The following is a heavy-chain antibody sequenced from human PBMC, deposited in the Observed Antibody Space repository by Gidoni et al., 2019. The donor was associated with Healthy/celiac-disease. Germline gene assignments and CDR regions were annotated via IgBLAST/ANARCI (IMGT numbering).Heavy chain of an antibody. V-gene: IGHV4-39*01. D-gene: IGHD3-16*01. J-gene: IGHJ4*02. CDR2: IYYSGST. CDR1: GRSISSSSYY. Sequence: SETLSLTCTVSGRSISSSSYYWGWLRQPPGQGLEWIGSIYYSGSTYYNPSLKSRVTISVDTSKNQFSLKLSSVTAADTAVYYCARPKMGDWGAVDYWGQGTLVTVSS. CDR3: ARPKMGDWGAVDY.